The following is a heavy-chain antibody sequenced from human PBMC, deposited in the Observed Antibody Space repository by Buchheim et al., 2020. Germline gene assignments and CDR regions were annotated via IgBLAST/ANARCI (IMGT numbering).Heavy chain of an antibody. V-gene: IGHV1-18*01. D-gene: IGHD1-26*01. J-gene: IGHJ2*01. CDR1: GYTFTSYG. Sequence: QVQLVQSGGEVKKPGASVKVSCKASGYTFTSYGISWVRQAPGQGLEWMGWISAYNGDTRYAQTLQGRVTVTKDTSTSTVYLELTGLRVDDTAVYYCARNPPSGSPTRVWFFDLWGRGTL. CDR2: ISAYNGDT. CDR3: ARNPPSGSPTRVWFFDL.